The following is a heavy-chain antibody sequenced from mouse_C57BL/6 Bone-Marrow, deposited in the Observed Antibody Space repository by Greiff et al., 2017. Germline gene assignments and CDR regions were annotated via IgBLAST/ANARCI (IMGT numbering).Heavy chain of an antibody. V-gene: IGHV1-81*01. D-gene: IGHD2-1*01. J-gene: IGHJ4*01. CDR2: IYPRSGNT. CDR1: GYTFTSYG. CDR3: ATRWYPVVDY. Sequence: QVQLKQSGAELARPGASVKLSCKASGYTFTSYGISWVKQRTGQGLEWIGEIYPRSGNTYYNEKFKGKATLTADKSSSTAYMELRSLTSEDSAVYFCATRWYPVVDYWGQGTSVTVSS.